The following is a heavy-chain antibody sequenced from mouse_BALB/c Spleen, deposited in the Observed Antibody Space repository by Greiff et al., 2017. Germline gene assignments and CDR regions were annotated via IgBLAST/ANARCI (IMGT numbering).Heavy chain of an antibody. V-gene: IGHV5-6*02. CDR3: AGRGYSFAY. CDR2: ISSGGSYT. D-gene: IGHD2-3*01. CDR1: GFTFSSYG. Sequence: EVMLVESGGDLVKPGGSLKLSCAASGFTFSSYGMSWVRQTPDKRLEWVATISSGGSYTYYPDSVKGRFTISRDNAKNTLYLQMSSLKSEDTAMYYCAGRGYSFAYWGQGTLVTVSA. J-gene: IGHJ3*01.